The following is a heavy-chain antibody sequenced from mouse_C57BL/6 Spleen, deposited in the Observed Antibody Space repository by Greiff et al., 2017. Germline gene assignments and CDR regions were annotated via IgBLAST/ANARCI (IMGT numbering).Heavy chain of an antibody. CDR3: ASGSSGTKFAY. CDR2: INPNNGGT. Sequence: EVQLQQSGPELVKPGASVKISCKASGYTFTDYYMNWVKQSHGKSLEWIGDINPNNGGTSYNQKFKGKATLTVDKSSSTAYMELRSLTSEDSAVYYCASGSSGTKFAYWGQGTLVTVSA. CDR1: GYTFTDYY. J-gene: IGHJ3*01. D-gene: IGHD3-2*02. V-gene: IGHV1-26*01.